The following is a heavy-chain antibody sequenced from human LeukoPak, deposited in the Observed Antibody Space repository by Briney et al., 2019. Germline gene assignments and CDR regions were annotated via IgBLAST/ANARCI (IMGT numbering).Heavy chain of an antibody. J-gene: IGHJ3*02. Sequence: SETLSLTCTVSGGSISNKYWSWIRQPPGKGLEWIGYIYYSGSTNYNPSLKSRVTILVDTSKNQFSLKLSSVTAADTAVYYCARTILGYSYGTDAFDIWGQGTMVTVSS. CDR3: ARTILGYSYGTDAFDI. CDR2: IYYSGST. V-gene: IGHV4-59*01. CDR1: GGSISNKY. D-gene: IGHD5-18*01.